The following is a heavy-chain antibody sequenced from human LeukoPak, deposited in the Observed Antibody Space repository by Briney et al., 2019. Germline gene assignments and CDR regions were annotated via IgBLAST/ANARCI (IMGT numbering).Heavy chain of an antibody. V-gene: IGHV4-34*01. CDR3: ARGPRIAVAGI. J-gene: IGHJ4*02. Sequence: PSETLSLTCPVYGGSFSGYYWSWIRPPPGKGLEWIGEINHSGSTNYNSSLKSRVTISVDTSKNQFSLKLSSVTAADTAVYYCARGPRIAVAGIWGQGTLVTVSS. CDR2: INHSGST. CDR1: GGSFSGYY. D-gene: IGHD6-19*01.